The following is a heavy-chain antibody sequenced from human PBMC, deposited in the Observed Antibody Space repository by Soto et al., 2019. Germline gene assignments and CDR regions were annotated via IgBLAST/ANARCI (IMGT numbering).Heavy chain of an antibody. Sequence: HPGGSLRLSCAASGFTVSSNYMSWVRQAPGKGLECVSVIYSGGSTYYADSVKGRFTISRDNSKNTLYLQMNSLRAEDTAVYYCARDSLAQQLVPQYYYYYGMDVWGQGTTVTVSS. CDR3: ARDSLAQQLVPQYYYYYGMDV. V-gene: IGHV3-66*01. D-gene: IGHD6-13*01. CDR1: GFTVSSNY. J-gene: IGHJ6*02. CDR2: IYSGGST.